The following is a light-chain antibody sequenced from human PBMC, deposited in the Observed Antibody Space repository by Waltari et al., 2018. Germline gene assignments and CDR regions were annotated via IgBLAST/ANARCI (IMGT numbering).Light chain of an antibody. CDR2: DVS. V-gene: IGLV2-14*03. J-gene: IGLJ1*01. CDR3: NSYTNSGTYV. Sequence: QSALTQPASVSGSPGQSITISCTGTRSDVGTHNYVSWYQQRPGKAPDLIIFDVSNRPSGFSIRFCGSKSGNTASLTISGLQAEDEADYYCNSYTNSGTYVFGSGTKVTVL. CDR1: RSDVGTHNY.